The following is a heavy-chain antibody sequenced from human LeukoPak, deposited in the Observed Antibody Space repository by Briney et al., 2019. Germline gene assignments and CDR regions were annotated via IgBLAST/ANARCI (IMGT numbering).Heavy chain of an antibody. D-gene: IGHD6-19*01. V-gene: IGHV1-58*02. Sequence: GASVKVSCKASGFTFSNSAMQWVRQARGQRLEWIGWIVVGSGNTNYAQKFQERVTITRDMSTSTAYMELSSLRSEDTAVYYCARATRLAVAGNWFDPWGQGTLVTVSS. CDR3: ARATRLAVAGNWFDP. CDR2: IVVGSGNT. CDR1: GFTFSNSA. J-gene: IGHJ5*02.